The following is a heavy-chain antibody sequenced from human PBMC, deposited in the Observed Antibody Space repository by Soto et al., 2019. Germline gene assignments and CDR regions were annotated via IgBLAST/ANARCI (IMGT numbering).Heavy chain of an antibody. CDR1: GGSISSGGYY. CDR3: ASGYDSSGYYYPNWFDP. Sequence: SETLSLTCTVSGGSISSGGYYWSWIRQHPGKGLEWIGYIYYSGSTYYNPSLKSRVTISVDTSKNQFSLKLSSVTAADTAVYYCASGYDSSGYYYPNWFDPWGQGTLVTVSS. CDR2: IYYSGST. V-gene: IGHV4-31*03. J-gene: IGHJ5*02. D-gene: IGHD3-22*01.